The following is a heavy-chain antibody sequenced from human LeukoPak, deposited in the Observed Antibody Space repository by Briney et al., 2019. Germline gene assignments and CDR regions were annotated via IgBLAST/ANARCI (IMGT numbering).Heavy chain of an antibody. CDR1: GFTFSNSS. D-gene: IGHD3/OR15-3a*01. Sequence: GGSLRLSCSASGFTFSNSSMHWVRQAPGKGLVWVSRIYWDGSDTTYADSVKGRFIISRDNAKNTLYLQMNSLRGDDTAVYYCATDAGHGFSFWGEGTMVTVSS. V-gene: IGHV3-74*03. J-gene: IGHJ3*01. CDR2: IYWDGSDT. CDR3: ATDAGHGFSF.